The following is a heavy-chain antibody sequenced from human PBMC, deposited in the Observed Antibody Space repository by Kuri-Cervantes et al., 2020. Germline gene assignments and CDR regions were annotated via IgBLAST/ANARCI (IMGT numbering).Heavy chain of an antibody. CDR3: ARGTVLRFLGYMDV. CDR2: IYYSGST. J-gene: IGHJ6*03. CDR1: GGSVSSGSYY. D-gene: IGHD3-3*01. Sequence: GSLRLSCTVSGGSVSSGSYYWSWIRQPPGKGLEWIGYIYYSGSTNYNPSLKSRVTISVDTSKNQFSLKLSSVTAADTAVYYCARGTVLRFLGYMDVWGKGTTVTVSS. V-gene: IGHV4-61*01.